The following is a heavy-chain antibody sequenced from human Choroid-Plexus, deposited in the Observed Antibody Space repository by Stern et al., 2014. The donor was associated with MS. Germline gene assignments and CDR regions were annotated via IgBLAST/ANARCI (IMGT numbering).Heavy chain of an antibody. D-gene: IGHD2/OR15-2a*01. CDR2: VSYDGSNK. CDR3: AKDRQYLTYFFDH. V-gene: IGHV3-30*18. J-gene: IGHJ5*02. CDR1: GFTFGSWA. Sequence: QVQLVQSGGGLVQPGRPLRLSCVASGFTFGSWAMHWVRQAPGKGLEWGAGVSYDGSNKYYADSVKGRFTISRDNSQNSLYMQMSSLRPEDTAVYYCAKDRQYLTYFFDHWGQGSLVTVSS.